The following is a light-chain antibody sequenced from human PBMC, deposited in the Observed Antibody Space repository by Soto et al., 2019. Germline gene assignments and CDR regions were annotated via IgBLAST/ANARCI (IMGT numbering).Light chain of an antibody. V-gene: IGKV1-27*01. J-gene: IGKJ2*01. CDR1: QDISDG. Sequence: DIPVTQSPSSLSASVGDRVTITCRASQDISDGLSWYQQKPGQAPTLLIYATSTLQSGVPSRFSGSGFGTEFKINIRRLQTEDDGTYYGLQDDTTPYTFGQGTNVEIK. CDR2: ATS. CDR3: LQDDTTPYT.